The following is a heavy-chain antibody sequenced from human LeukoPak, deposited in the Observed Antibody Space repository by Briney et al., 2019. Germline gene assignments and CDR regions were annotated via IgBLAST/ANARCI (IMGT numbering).Heavy chain of an antibody. CDR1: GYSISSGYY. CDR2: IYHSGST. J-gene: IGHJ4*02. V-gene: IGHV4-38-2*02. Sequence: PSETLSLTCIVSGYSISSGYYWGWIRQPPGKGLEWIGSIYHSGSTYYNPSLKSRVTISVDTSKNQFSLKLSSVTAADTAVYYCARVSSGYSSSWTPYYFDYWGQGTLVTVSS. CDR3: ARVSSGYSSSWTPYYFDY. D-gene: IGHD6-13*01.